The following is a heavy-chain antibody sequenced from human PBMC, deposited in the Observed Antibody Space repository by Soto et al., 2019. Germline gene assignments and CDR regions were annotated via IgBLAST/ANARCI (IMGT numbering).Heavy chain of an antibody. J-gene: IGHJ5*02. CDR1: GGSISSGDYY. D-gene: IGHD6-19*01. V-gene: IGHV4-30-4*01. CDR2: IYYSGST. CDR3: AREWLGLAEKQWLGNWFDP. Sequence: SETRSLTCTVSGGSISSGDYYWSWIRQPPGKGLEWIGYIYYSGSTYYNPSLKSRVTISVDTSKNQFSLKLSSVTAADTAVYYCAREWLGLAEKQWLGNWFDPWGQGTLVTVSS.